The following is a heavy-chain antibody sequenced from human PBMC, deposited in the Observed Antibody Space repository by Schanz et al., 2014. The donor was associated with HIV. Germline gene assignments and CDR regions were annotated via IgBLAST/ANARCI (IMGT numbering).Heavy chain of an antibody. CDR3: AKRSGRSFGYFDS. V-gene: IGHV3-30-3*01. D-gene: IGHD2-15*01. CDR1: GFTFSSYA. J-gene: IGHJ4*02. Sequence: QVRLVETGGGVVQPGRSLRLSCAASGFTFSSYAMHWVRQAAGKGLEWVAVISYDGSNKNYADSVKGRFTISRDNSKNTLYLQMNSLRPEDTAVYYCAKRSGRSFGYFDSWGQGLLVTVSS. CDR2: ISYDGSNK.